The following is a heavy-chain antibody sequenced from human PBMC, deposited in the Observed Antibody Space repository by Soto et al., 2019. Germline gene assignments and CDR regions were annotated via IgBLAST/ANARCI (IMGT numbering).Heavy chain of an antibody. D-gene: IGHD3-9*01. CDR2: IYYSGST. CDR1: VGSVSSGNFY. Sequence: SETLSLTCTVSVGSVSSGNFYLSWIRQPPGKGLEWIGFIYYSGSTNYNPSLKSRVTISVDTSKNQFSLQLSSVTAADTAVYYCARGRNGLVLYWGRGNLVT. J-gene: IGHJ4*02. V-gene: IGHV4-61*01. CDR3: ARGRNGLVLY.